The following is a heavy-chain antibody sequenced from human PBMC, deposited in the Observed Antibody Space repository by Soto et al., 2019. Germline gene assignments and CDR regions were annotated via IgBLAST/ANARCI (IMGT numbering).Heavy chain of an antibody. CDR2: INPNSGDT. D-gene: IGHD1-26*01. Sequence: ASVKVSCKASGYTFTGYYIHWVRQAPAQGLEWMGWINPNSGDTNYAQEFQGRVTLTRHTSINTAYMELSSLRSDGTAVYFCTRDGRANAFDIWGQGTTGTVSS. CDR3: TRDGRANAFDI. J-gene: IGHJ3*02. CDR1: GYTFTGYY. V-gene: IGHV1-2*02.